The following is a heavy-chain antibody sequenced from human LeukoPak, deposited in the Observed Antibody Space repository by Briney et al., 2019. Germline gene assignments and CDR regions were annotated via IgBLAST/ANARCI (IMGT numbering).Heavy chain of an antibody. CDR2: IFYSGIS. J-gene: IGHJ4*02. Sequence: SETLSLTCTVSGGSLSTFYWSWIRQPPGQGLEWIGSIFYSGISRYNPSLSSRVALSVDTSKNQFSLRLSSVTAADTAVYYCARTRSFDYWGQGILVTVSS. CDR3: ARTRSFDY. CDR1: GGSLSTFY. V-gene: IGHV4-59*01.